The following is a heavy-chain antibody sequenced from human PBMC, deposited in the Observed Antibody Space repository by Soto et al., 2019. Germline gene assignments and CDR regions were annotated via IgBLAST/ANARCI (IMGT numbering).Heavy chain of an antibody. CDR2: INAGNGNT. CDR1: GYTFTSYA. CDR3: ARTPTVTTIYFDY. Sequence: ASVKVSCKASGYTFTSYAMHWVRQAPGQRLEWMGWINAGNGNTKYSQKFQGRVTIARDTSASTAYMELSSLRSEDTAVYYCARTPTVTTIYFDYWGQGTLVTVSS. V-gene: IGHV1-3*01. D-gene: IGHD4-17*01. J-gene: IGHJ4*02.